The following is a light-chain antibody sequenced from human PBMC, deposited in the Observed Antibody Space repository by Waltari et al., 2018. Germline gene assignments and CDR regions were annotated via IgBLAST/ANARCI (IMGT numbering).Light chain of an antibody. CDR3: YSTDSSANYRV. CDR2: EDS. J-gene: IGLJ3*02. V-gene: IGLV3-10*01. Sequence: SSELTQPPSVSVSPGQTARITCPGDALPKNYAYWYQQKSGQAPVLVIYEDSKRPSGIPERFSGSSSGTLATLTISGAQVEDEADYFCYSTDSSANYRVFGGGTKLTVL. CDR1: ALPKNY.